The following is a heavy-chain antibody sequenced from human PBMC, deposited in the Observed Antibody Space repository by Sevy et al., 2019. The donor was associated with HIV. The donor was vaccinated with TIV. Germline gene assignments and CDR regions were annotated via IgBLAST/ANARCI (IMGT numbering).Heavy chain of an antibody. CDR3: ARDLGGYGGNSIDY. J-gene: IGHJ4*02. V-gene: IGHV1-18*01. Sequence: ASVKVSCKASGYTFTSYGISWVRQAPGQGLEWMGWISVDNGNTNYAQKLQGRVTLTTDTSTSTGYMELRSLRSDDTAVYYCARDLGGYGGNSIDYWGQGTLVNVSS. D-gene: IGHD2-21*02. CDR1: GYTFTSYG. CDR2: ISVDNGNT.